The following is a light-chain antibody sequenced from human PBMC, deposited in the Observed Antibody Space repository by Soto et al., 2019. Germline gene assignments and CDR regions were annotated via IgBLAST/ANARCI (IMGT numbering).Light chain of an antibody. CDR2: EVS. CDR3: SSYSSSSTLYVV. V-gene: IGLV2-14*01. CDR1: SSDVGGYNY. J-gene: IGLJ2*01. Sequence: QSALTQPASVSGSPGQSITISCTGTSSDVGGYNYVSWYQQHSGKAPKLMIYEVSNRPSGVSNRFSGSKSGNTASLTISGLQAEDEADYYGSSYSSSSTLYVVFGGGTKVTVL.